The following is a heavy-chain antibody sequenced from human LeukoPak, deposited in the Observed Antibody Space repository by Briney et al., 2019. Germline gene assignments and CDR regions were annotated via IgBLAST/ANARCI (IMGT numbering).Heavy chain of an antibody. Sequence: GASVKVSCKASGFTFTSSAMQWVRQARGQRLEWIGWIVVGSGNTNNGQKVQERITITRDMSTSKAYMELSSLRPEDTAVYDCAANTQRVVREDAFDIWGQGTMVTISS. D-gene: IGHD2-21*01. J-gene: IGHJ3*02. CDR1: GFTFTSSA. CDR3: AANTQRVVREDAFDI. CDR2: IVVGSGNT. V-gene: IGHV1-58*02.